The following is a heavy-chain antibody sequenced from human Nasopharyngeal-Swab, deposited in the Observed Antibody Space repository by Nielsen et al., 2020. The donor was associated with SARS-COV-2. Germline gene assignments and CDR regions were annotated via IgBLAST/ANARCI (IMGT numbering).Heavy chain of an antibody. CDR1: GGSISSYY. D-gene: IGHD3-10*01. CDR3: ARRRATYYYGSGSYYIFDY. Sequence: GSLRLSCTVSGGSISSYYWSWIRQPPGKGLEWIGYIYYSGSTNYNPSLKSRVTISVDTSKNQFSLKLSSVTAADTAVYYCARRRATYYYGSGSYYIFDYWGQGTLVTVSS. V-gene: IGHV4-59*12. J-gene: IGHJ4*02. CDR2: IYYSGST.